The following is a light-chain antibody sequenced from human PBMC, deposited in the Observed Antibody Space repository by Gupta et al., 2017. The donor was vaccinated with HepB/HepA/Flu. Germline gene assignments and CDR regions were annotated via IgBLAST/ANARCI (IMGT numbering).Light chain of an antibody. Sequence: ELVLTQSPATLSLSPGERATLSCRASQSVSKYLAWYQQKPGQAPRLLIYDISNRATGIPARFSGSGSGTDFTLTISTLEPEDFAVYFCQQCSSWPPTFGPGTKVDIK. CDR1: QSVSKY. J-gene: IGKJ3*01. CDR3: QQCSSWPPT. CDR2: DIS. V-gene: IGKV3-11*01.